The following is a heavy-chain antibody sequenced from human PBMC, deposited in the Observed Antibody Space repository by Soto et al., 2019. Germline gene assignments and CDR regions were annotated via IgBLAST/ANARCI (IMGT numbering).Heavy chain of an antibody. J-gene: IGHJ3*02. CDR1: GYSFTSYW. Sequence: GESLKISCKGSGYSFTSYWIGWVRQMPGKGLEWMGIIYPGDSDTRYSPSFQGQVTISAAKSISTAYLQWSSLKASDTAMYYCASRIYCSSTSCYNDAFDIWGQGTMVTVSS. D-gene: IGHD2-2*01. CDR3: ASRIYCSSTSCYNDAFDI. CDR2: IYPGDSDT. V-gene: IGHV5-51*01.